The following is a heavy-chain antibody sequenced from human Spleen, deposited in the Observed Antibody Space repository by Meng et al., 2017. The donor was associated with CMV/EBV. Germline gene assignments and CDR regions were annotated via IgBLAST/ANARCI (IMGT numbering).Heavy chain of an antibody. D-gene: IGHD1-26*01. CDR3: ATGGGSYEGYYYYHVDV. J-gene: IGHJ6*02. CDR1: GGTFSSFG. V-gene: IGHV1-69*05. Sequence: SVKVSCKASGGTFSSFGISWVRQAPGQGLEWMGGIIPIFGTTHYAQKFKGRVTITKDESTSTAYMELSSLRSEDTAVYYCATGGGSYEGYYYYHVDVWGQGTTVTVSS. CDR2: IIPIFGTT.